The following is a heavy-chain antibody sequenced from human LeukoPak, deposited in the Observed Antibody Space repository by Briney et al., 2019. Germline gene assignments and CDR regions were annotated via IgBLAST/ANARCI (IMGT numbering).Heavy chain of an antibody. CDR1: GFTFRSSA. V-gene: IGHV3-23*01. J-gene: IGHJ4*02. CDR2: ISGSGGNT. Sequence: GGSLRLSCTASGFTFRSSAMSWVRQTPGKGLEWVSGISGSGGNTYYANSVKGRFTISRDNSKGTLDLQMNSLRVEDTAVYFCAKHKYHFDFDYWGQGTVVTVSS. CDR3: AKHKYHFDFDY. D-gene: IGHD2/OR15-2a*01.